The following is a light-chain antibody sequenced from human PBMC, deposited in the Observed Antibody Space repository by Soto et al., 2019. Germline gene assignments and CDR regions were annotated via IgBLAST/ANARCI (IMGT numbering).Light chain of an antibody. CDR3: CSYAGNSSFV. CDR1: SSDVGSYNL. V-gene: IGLV2-23*01. CDR2: EGS. Sequence: QSALTQPASVSGSPGQSITISCTGTSSDVGSYNLVSWYQQHPGTAPKLMIYEGSKWPSGVSNRFSGPKSGNTASLTISGLQAEDEADYYCCSYAGNSSFVFGTGTKGTVL. J-gene: IGLJ1*01.